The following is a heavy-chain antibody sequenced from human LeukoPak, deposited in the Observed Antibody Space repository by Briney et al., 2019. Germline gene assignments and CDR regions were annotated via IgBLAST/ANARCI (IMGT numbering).Heavy chain of an antibody. CDR1: GFTFNTYT. J-gene: IGHJ4*02. V-gene: IGHV3-23*01. Sequence: GGSLRLSCAASGFTFNTYTMSWVRQAPGKGLEWVSAISGSGADTYYTDSVKGRFTISRDNSKTTLFLQMNSLRAEDTAIYYCAKDLGGEGGSGFPGQWGQGTLVTVSS. CDR2: ISGSGADT. D-gene: IGHD3-10*01. CDR3: AKDLGGEGGSGFPGQ.